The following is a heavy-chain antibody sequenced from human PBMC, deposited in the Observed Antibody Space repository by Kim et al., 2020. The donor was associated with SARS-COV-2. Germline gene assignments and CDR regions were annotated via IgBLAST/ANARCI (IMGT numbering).Heavy chain of an antibody. D-gene: IGHD3-10*01. Sequence: SETLSLTCAVYGGSFSGYYWSWIRQPPGKGLEWIGEINHSGSTNYNPSLKSRVTISVDTSKNQFSLKLSSVTAADTAVYYCARISGTSNHRITMVRGGGNRFDPWGQGTLVTVSS. CDR2: INHSGST. V-gene: IGHV4-34*01. J-gene: IGHJ5*02. CDR3: ARISGTSNHRITMVRGGGNRFDP. CDR1: GGSFSGYY.